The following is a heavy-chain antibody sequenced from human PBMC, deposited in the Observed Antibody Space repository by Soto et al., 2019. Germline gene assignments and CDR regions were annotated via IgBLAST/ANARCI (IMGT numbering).Heavy chain of an antibody. CDR3: VICSGDNCQSFH. J-gene: IGHJ4*02. CDR2: IKKDGSDK. CDR1: GFIFSNYW. Sequence: DVQVVESGGGLVQPGGSLRLSCAASGFIFSNYWMTWVRQAPGRGLQWVANIKKDGSDKYYLDSVKGRFTISRDNAKSSLYLQMNSLSADDTAVYYCVICSGDNCQSFHWGKGVLVTVSS. V-gene: IGHV3-7*02. D-gene: IGHD2-15*01.